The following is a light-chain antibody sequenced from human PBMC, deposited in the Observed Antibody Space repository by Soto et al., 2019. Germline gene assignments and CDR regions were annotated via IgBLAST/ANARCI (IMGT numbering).Light chain of an antibody. CDR1: HYVYSN. CDR2: RAS. CDR3: QQYHNLMT. J-gene: IGKJ1*01. V-gene: IGKV3-15*01. Sequence: EIVMTQSPATLSMSPGERATLSCTASHYVYSNVAWFQQRPGQAPRLLIYRASARATGTPARFSGSGSGTEFTFTITLLPSEDFAVYFRQQYHNLMTFGQGTEVEIK.